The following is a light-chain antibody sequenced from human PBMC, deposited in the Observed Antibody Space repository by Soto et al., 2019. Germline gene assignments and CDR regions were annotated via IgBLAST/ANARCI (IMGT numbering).Light chain of an antibody. CDR1: QSLSSY. CDR2: GAD. Sequence: DIQMTQSPSTLSASVGDTVPPTERASQSLSSYLAWYKQKPGKAPNLLIYGADILQSGVPSRFIGSGSGTDFTLTISSLKPEDSETYYCQETYTTPLTFGGGTKVDI. V-gene: IGKV1-39*01. CDR3: QETYTTPLT. J-gene: IGKJ4*01.